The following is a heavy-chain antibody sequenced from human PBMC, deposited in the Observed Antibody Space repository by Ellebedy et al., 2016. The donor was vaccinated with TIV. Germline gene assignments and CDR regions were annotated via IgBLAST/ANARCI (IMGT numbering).Heavy chain of an antibody. Sequence: GGSLRLSXAASGFTFSSYGMHWVRQAPGKGLEWVAVIWYDGSNKYYADSVKGRFTISRDNSKNTLYLQMNSLRAEDTAVYYCARGPVAGTLYYYMDVWGKGTTVTVSS. CDR2: IWYDGSNK. V-gene: IGHV3-33*01. CDR3: ARGPVAGTLYYYMDV. J-gene: IGHJ6*03. D-gene: IGHD6-19*01. CDR1: GFTFSSYG.